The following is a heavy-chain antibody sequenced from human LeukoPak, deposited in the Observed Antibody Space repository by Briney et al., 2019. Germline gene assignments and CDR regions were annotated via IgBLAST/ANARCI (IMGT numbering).Heavy chain of an antibody. CDR1: GFTVSSSY. CDR2: IYSGGST. Sequence: GGSLRLSCAASGFTVSSSYMSWVRQAPGKGLEWVSVIYSGGSTYYADSVKGRFAISRDNSRNTLYLQMNSLRAEDTAVYYCARGSHYDSSGFTLFDLWGRGTLVTVSS. V-gene: IGHV3-66*01. J-gene: IGHJ2*01. CDR3: ARGSHYDSSGFTLFDL. D-gene: IGHD3-22*01.